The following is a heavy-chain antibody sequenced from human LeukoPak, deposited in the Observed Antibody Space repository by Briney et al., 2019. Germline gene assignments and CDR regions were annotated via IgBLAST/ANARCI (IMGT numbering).Heavy chain of an antibody. V-gene: IGHV3-73*01. CDR3: ARHLLQVDP. D-gene: IGHD2-15*01. J-gene: IGHJ5*02. Sequence: GGSLKLSCAASGFSFSGSAMHWVRQAPGRGLEWVGRIRSRPNNYATVYGASVKGRFITSRDDSKNMAYLQMNSLKTEDTAMYYCARHLLQVDPWGQGTLVTVSS. CDR1: GFSFSGSA. CDR2: IRSRPNNYAT.